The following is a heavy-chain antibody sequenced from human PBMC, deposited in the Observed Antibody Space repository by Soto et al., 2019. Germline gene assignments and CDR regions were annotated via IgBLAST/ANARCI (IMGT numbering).Heavy chain of an antibody. D-gene: IGHD6-19*01. CDR3: ARSRRGAYSSGWYSLSGYYNYGIDV. CDR1: GGSIGSYY. V-gene: IGHV4-59*01. CDR2: IYYSGST. J-gene: IGHJ6*02. Sequence: SETLALTCTVSGGSIGSYYWSWIRQPPGKGLEGIGYIYYSGSTNYNPSLKSRVTISVATSKNQFSLKLSSVTAADTAVYYCARSRRGAYSSGWYSLSGYYNYGIDVWGQGTTVTVSS.